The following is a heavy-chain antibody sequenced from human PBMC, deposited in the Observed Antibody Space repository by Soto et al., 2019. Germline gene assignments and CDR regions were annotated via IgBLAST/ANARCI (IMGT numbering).Heavy chain of an antibody. Sequence: GGSLRLSCAASGFTSGSHWMGWVRQAPGKGLEWVANINQAGSQVYYVDSVKGRFTVSRDNAKNSLYLQMNSLRVEDTAVYFCTGHVFYAFDSWGQGALVTVPS. D-gene: IGHD3-16*01. CDR1: GFTSGSHW. J-gene: IGHJ4*02. CDR3: TGHVFYAFDS. V-gene: IGHV3-7*01. CDR2: INQAGSQV.